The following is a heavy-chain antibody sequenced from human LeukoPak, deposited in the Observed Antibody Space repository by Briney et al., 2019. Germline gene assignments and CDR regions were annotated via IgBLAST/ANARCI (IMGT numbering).Heavy chain of an antibody. CDR3: AFTTGNYYLDY. V-gene: IGHV4-34*01. CDR2: INHSGSI. J-gene: IGHJ4*02. CDR1: GGSFSGYY. D-gene: IGHD1-7*01. Sequence: ASETLSLTCAVYGGSFSGYYGSWIRQSPGKGLEWIGEINHSGSINYNPSLKSRVTVSVDSSRNQFSLILGSVTAADTAVYYCAFTTGNYYLDYWGQGTRVTVSS.